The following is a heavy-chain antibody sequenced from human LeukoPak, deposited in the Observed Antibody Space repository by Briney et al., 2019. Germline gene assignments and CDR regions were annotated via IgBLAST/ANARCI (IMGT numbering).Heavy chain of an antibody. D-gene: IGHD4-17*01. V-gene: IGHV4-39*07. CDR3: ASPAIYGDAAFDI. J-gene: IGHJ3*02. CDR1: GGSISSSSYY. Sequence: KPSETLSLTCTVSGGSISSSSYYWGWIRQPPGKGLEWIGSIYYSGSTYYNPSLKSRVTISVDTSKNQFSLKLSSVTAADTAVYYCASPAIYGDAAFDIWGQGTMVTVSS. CDR2: IYYSGST.